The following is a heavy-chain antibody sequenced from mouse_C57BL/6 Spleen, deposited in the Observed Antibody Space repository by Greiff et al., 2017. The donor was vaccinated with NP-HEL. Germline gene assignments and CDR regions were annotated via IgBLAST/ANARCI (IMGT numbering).Heavy chain of an antibody. Sequence: VQLKQSGPELVKPGASVKISCKASGYSFTGYYMNWVKQSPEKSLEWIGEINPSTGGTTYNQKFKAKATLTVDKSSSTAYMQLKSLTSEDSAVYYCARSSQYYFDYWGQGTTLTVSS. CDR3: ARSSQYYFDY. V-gene: IGHV1-42*01. J-gene: IGHJ2*01. CDR1: GYSFTGYY. CDR2: INPSTGGT.